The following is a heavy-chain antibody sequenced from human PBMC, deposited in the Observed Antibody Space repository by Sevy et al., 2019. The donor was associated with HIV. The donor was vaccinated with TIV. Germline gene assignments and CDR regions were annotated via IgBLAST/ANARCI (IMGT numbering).Heavy chain of an antibody. J-gene: IGHJ5*02. Sequence: SGKVSCKASGGSFGSYSISWVRQAPGQGLEWMGGIIPIFDTANYAQKFQGRVTVTADESTSTAYMELSSLRSEDTAVYYCARDGSRNWFDPWGQGTLVTVSS. D-gene: IGHD2-2*03. CDR1: GGSFGSYS. V-gene: IGHV1-69*13. CDR3: ARDGSRNWFDP. CDR2: IIPIFDTA.